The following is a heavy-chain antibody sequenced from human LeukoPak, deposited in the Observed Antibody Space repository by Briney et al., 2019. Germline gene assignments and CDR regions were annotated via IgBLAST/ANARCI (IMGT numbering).Heavy chain of an antibody. J-gene: IGHJ6*02. D-gene: IGHD3-16*01. CDR3: ARDPYYYGMDV. V-gene: IGHV4-59*01. CDR2: IYYSGST. Sequence: PSETLSLTCTVSGGSISSYYWSWIRRPPGKGLEWIGYIYYSGSTNYNPSLKSRVTISVDTSKNQFSLKLSSVTAADTAVYYCARDPYYYGMDVWGQGTTVTVSS. CDR1: GGSISSYY.